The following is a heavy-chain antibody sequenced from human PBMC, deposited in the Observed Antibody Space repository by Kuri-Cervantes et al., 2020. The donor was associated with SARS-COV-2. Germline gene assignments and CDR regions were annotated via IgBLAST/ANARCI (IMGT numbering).Heavy chain of an antibody. D-gene: IGHD6-19*01. CDR3: AKGIAVASTGGFDY. J-gene: IGHJ4*02. CDR2: IRYDGSNK. V-gene: IGHV3-30*02. CDR1: GFTFSSYG. Sequence: GESLKISCAASGFTFSSYGMHWVRQAPGKGLEWVAFIRYDGSNKYYADSVKGRFTISRDNSKNTLYLQMNSLRAEDTAVYYCAKGIAVASTGGFDYWGQGTLVTVSS.